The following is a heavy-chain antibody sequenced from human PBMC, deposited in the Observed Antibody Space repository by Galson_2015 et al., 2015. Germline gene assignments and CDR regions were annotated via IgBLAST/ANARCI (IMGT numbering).Heavy chain of an antibody. J-gene: IGHJ4*02. CDR2: ISYDGSNK. V-gene: IGHV3-30*18. CDR1: GFTFSSYG. Sequence: SLRLSCAASGFTFSSYGMHWVRQAPGKGLEWVAVISYDGSNKYYADSVKGRFTISRDNSKNTLYLQMNSLRAEDTAVYYCAKEVVVVTATYFDYWGQGTLVTVSS. CDR3: AKEVVVVTATYFDY. D-gene: IGHD2-21*02.